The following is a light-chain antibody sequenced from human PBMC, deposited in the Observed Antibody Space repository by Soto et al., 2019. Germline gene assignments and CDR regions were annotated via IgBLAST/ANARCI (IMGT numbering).Light chain of an antibody. CDR3: QHYLTWPLT. V-gene: IGKV3-15*01. Sequence: ELVLTQSPATLSVSPGERATLSCRASQGVGSTLAWYQQEPGRAPRLLIYDASTRATGVPVRFSGSGSGTEFTLTISGLQSDDFAVYYCQHYLTWPLTFGGGTRVEI. CDR2: DAS. J-gene: IGKJ4*01. CDR1: QGVGST.